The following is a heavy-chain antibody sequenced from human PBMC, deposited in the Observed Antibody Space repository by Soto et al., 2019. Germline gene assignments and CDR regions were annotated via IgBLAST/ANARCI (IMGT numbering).Heavy chain of an antibody. D-gene: IGHD3-9*01. Sequence: EVQLLESGGGLVQPGGSLRLSCAASGFTFSNYAMTWVRQAPGKGLQWVSALSGSGSSTKYADSVKGRFTISRDNSKSTLSLQMNSLRGEDTAVYFCARGFATTGYLVDYWGQGTLVTVSS. CDR1: GFTFSNYA. J-gene: IGHJ4*02. V-gene: IGHV3-23*01. CDR3: ARGFATTGYLVDY. CDR2: LSGSGSST.